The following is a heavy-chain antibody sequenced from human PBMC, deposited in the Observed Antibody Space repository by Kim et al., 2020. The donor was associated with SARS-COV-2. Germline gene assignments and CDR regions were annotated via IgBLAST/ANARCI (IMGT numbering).Heavy chain of an antibody. V-gene: IGHV3-30*02. CDR3: AKDRYYYDSSGYYWSWFDP. Sequence: GRFTISRDNSKNTLYLQMNSLRAEDTAVYYCAKDRYYYDSSGYYWSWFDPWGQGTLVTVSS. D-gene: IGHD3-22*01. J-gene: IGHJ5*02.